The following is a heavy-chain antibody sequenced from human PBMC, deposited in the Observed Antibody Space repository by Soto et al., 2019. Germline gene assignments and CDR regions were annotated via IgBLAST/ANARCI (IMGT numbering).Heavy chain of an antibody. Sequence: EVQLLESGGGLVQPGGSLRLSCAASGFTFSSYAMSWVRQAPGKGLEWVSSTSGSGGVTFYGDSVNGRFTTSRDNSKNTLYLQMNSLRAEDTAIYYCARVGSGSNSDYWGQGTLVTVSS. V-gene: IGHV3-23*01. CDR3: ARVGSGSNSDY. CDR2: TSGSGGVT. CDR1: GFTFSSYA. J-gene: IGHJ4*02. D-gene: IGHD3-10*01.